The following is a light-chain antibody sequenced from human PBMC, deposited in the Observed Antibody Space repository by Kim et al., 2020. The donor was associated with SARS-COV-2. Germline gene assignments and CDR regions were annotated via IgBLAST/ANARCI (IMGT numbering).Light chain of an antibody. J-gene: IGLJ3*02. CDR3: QAWDTSTHWV. Sequence: VSPGQTASVPCSGDKLGDKYACWYQQKPGQSPVLVIYQDSKRPSGIPERFSGSNSGNTATLTISGTQAMDEADYYCQAWDTSTHWVFGGGTKLTVL. V-gene: IGLV3-1*01. CDR1: KLGDKY. CDR2: QDS.